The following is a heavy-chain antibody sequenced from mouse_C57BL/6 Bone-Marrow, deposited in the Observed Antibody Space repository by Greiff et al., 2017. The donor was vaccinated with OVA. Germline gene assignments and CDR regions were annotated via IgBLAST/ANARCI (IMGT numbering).Heavy chain of an antibody. CDR2: IDPEDGDT. Sequence: VQLQQSGAELVRPGASVKLSCTASGFNIKDYYMHWVKQTPEQGLEWIGRIDPEDGDTEYAPKFQGKATMTADTSSNTAYMQLSSLTSVDTAVYYSTGNWAWFAYWGQGTLVTVSA. CDR3: TGNWAWFAY. D-gene: IGHD4-1*01. J-gene: IGHJ3*01. CDR1: GFNIKDYY. V-gene: IGHV14-1*01.